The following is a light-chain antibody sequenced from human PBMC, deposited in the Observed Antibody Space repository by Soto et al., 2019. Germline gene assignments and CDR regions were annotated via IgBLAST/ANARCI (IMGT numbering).Light chain of an antibody. V-gene: IGKV1-5*01. CDR1: QSISSR. J-gene: IGKJ4*01. CDR3: QQYNSYLLT. CDR2: DAS. Sequence: DIQMTQSPSTLSASVGDRVTITCRASQSISSRLAWYQQKPGKAPKLLIYDASSLESGVPSRFSGSGSGTEFTLTISSLQPDDFATYYCQQYNSYLLTSGGGTKVEIK.